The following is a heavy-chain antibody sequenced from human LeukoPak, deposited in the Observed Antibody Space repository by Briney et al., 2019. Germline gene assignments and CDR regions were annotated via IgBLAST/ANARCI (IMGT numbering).Heavy chain of an antibody. CDR3: ARGGIFYSGMDV. CDR2: INHSGST. D-gene: IGHD3-3*01. Sequence: PSETLSLTCAVYGGSFSGYYWSWIRQPPGKGLEWIGEINHSGSTNYNPSLKSRVTISVDTSKNQFSLKLSSVTAADTAVYYCARGGIFYSGMDVWGQGTAVTVSS. V-gene: IGHV4-34*01. CDR1: GGSFSGYY. J-gene: IGHJ6*02.